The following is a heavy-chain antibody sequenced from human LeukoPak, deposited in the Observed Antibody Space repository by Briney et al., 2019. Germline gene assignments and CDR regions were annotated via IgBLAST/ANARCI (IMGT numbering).Heavy chain of an antibody. J-gene: IGHJ2*01. Sequence: ASVKVSCKASGYTFTSYGISWVRQAPGQGLEWMGWISAYNGNTNYAQKLQGRVTMTTDTSTSPAYMELRSLRSDDTAVYYCARDLTESGYAYWYFDLWGRGTLVTVSS. V-gene: IGHV1-18*01. CDR1: GYTFTSYG. CDR2: ISAYNGNT. CDR3: ARDLTESGYAYWYFDL. D-gene: IGHD3-22*01.